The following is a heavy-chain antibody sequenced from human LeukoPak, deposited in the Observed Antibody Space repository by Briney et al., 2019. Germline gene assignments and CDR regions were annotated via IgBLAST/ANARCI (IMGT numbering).Heavy chain of an antibody. CDR3: AREAGWLLSRPFDY. CDR2: MSGSGGRT. D-gene: IGHD3-9*01. Sequence: GGSLRLSCAASGFTFNTDAMSWVRQAPGKGLEWVSAMSGSGGRTYYADSVKGRFTISRDNAKNSLYLQMNSLRAEDTAVYYCAREAGWLLSRPFDYWGQGTLVTVSS. J-gene: IGHJ4*02. CDR1: GFTFNTDA. V-gene: IGHV3-23*01.